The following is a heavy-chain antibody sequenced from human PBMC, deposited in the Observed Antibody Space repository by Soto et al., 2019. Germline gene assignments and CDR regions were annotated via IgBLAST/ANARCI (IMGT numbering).Heavy chain of an antibody. CDR3: ARGPMGVGELRAHFDY. V-gene: IGHV3-33*01. CDR2: IWYDGSNK. Sequence: QVQLVESGGGVVQPGRSLRLSCAASGFTFSSYGMHWVRQAPGKGLEWVAVIWYDGSNKYYADSVKGRFTISRDNSKNTLYLQMNSLRAEDTAVYYCARGPMGVGELRAHFDYWGQGTLVTVSS. D-gene: IGHD3-10*01. J-gene: IGHJ4*02. CDR1: GFTFSSYG.